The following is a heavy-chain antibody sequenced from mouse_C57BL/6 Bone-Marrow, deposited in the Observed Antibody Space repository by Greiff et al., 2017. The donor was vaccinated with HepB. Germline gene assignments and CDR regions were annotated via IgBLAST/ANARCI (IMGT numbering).Heavy chain of an antibody. V-gene: IGHV5-4*01. D-gene: IGHD2-4*01. Sequence: EVHLVESGGGLVKPGGSLKLSCAASGFTFSSYAMSWVRQTPEKRLEWVATISDGGSYTYYPDNVKGRFTISRDNAKNNLYLHMSHLKSEDTAMYYGASYDFDAGYFDYWGQGTTLTVSS. CDR1: GFTFSSYA. CDR3: ASYDFDAGYFDY. J-gene: IGHJ2*01. CDR2: ISDGGSYT.